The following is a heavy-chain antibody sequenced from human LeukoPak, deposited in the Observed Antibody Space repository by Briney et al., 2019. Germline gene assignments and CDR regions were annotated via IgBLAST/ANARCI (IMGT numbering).Heavy chain of an antibody. J-gene: IGHJ3*02. V-gene: IGHV3-49*04. CDR3: TRETDHAFDI. Sequence: GGSQRLSCTASGFTFGDYAMSWVRQAPGEGREWVGFIRSKAYGGTTEYAASVKGRFTISRDDSKSIAYLQMNSLKTEDTAVYYCTRETDHAFDIWGQGTMVTVSS. D-gene: IGHD2-21*02. CDR1: GFTFGDYA. CDR2: IRSKAYGGTT.